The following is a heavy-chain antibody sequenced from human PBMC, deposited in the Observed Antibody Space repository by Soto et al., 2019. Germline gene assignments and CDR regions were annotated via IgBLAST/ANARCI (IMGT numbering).Heavy chain of an antibody. CDR1: GYTFTSYA. CDR3: HGGPRGDFWPPGY. J-gene: IGHJ4*02. D-gene: IGHD3-3*01. CDR2: INAGNGNT. V-gene: IGHV1-3*01. Sequence: QVQLVQSGAEVKKPGASVKVSCKASGYTFTSYAMHWVRQAPGQRLEWMGWINAGNGNTKYSQKFQGRVTITRDTSASTAYMELSSLRSEDTAVYYCHGGPRGDFWPPGYWGQGTLVTVSS.